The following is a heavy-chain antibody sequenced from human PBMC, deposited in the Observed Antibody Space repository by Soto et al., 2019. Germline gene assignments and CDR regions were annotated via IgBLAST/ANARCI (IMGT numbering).Heavy chain of an antibody. CDR1: RFTLNNYR. D-gene: IGHD6-6*01. V-gene: IGHV3-48*02. Sequence: SRFTLNNYRKNWVLQAPGKGLEWVSYISSSSSTIYYADSVKGRFTISRDNAKNSLYLQMNSLRDGNRVLFYCAGPDFSSSSKGMAVGGQGPPVTVSS. CDR3: AGPDFSSSSKGMAV. CDR2: ISSSSSTI. J-gene: IGHJ6*02.